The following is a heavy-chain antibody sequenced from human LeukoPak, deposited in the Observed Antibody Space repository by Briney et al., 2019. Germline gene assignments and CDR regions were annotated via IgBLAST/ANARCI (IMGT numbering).Heavy chain of an antibody. CDR1: GFTFSSYE. D-gene: IGHD1-26*01. CDR2: IYYSGRT. V-gene: IGHV4-59*12. CDR3: ARVPSSIVGAQLFDY. J-gene: IGHJ4*02. Sequence: LRLSCAASGFTFSSYEMNWVRQAPGKGLEWIGSIYYSGRTRYNPSLKSRVTLSVDTSKNQFSLKVNSVTAADTAVYYCARVPSSIVGAQLFDYWGQGTLVTVSS.